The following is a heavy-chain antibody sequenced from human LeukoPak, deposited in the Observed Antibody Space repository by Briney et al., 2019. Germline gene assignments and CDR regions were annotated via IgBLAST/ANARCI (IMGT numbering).Heavy chain of an antibody. CDR3: ARESTMVRGGYYYYGMDV. J-gene: IGHJ6*02. CDR2: MNPNSGNT. CDR1: GYTFTSYD. D-gene: IGHD3-10*01. Sequence: ASVKVSCKASGYTFTSYDINWVRQATGQGLEWMGWMNPNSGNTGYAQKFQGRVTMTRNTSISTAYMELSSLRSEDTAVYYCARESTMVRGGYYYYGMDVWGQGTTVTVSS. V-gene: IGHV1-8*01.